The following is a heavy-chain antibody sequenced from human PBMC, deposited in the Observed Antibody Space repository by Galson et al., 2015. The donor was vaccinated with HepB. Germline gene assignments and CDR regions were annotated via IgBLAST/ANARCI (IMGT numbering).Heavy chain of an antibody. V-gene: IGHV3-23*01. CDR2: ISPVGGST. Sequence: SLRLSCAASGFTFGSYAMSWVRQAPGKGLEWVSAISPVGGSTYYADSVKGRFTISRDNSKNTLYLQMNSLRAEDTAVYYCAKDPRLHQGPIGLPPGTLLQEHLWG. J-gene: IGHJ6*01. CDR1: GFTFGSYA. CDR3: AKDPRLHQGPIGLPPGTLLQEHL.